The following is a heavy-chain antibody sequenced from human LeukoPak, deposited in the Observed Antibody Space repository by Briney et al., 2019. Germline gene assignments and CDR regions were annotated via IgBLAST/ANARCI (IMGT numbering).Heavy chain of an antibody. Sequence: GGSLRLSCAASGFTFTSYSINWVRQAPGKGLEWVLSISSSSSYIYYADSVKGRFTISRDNSKNTLYLQMNSLRAEDTAVYYCAKGRWDPGYYFEYWGQGTLVTVSS. D-gene: IGHD1-26*01. V-gene: IGHV3-21*04. CDR1: GFTFTSYS. CDR3: AKGRWDPGYYFEY. CDR2: ISSSSSYI. J-gene: IGHJ4*02.